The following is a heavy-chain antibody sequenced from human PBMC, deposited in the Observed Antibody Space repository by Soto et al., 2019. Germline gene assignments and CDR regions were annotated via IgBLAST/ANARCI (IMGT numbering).Heavy chain of an antibody. V-gene: IGHV4-34*01. J-gene: IGHJ6*02. D-gene: IGHD6-19*01. CDR1: GGSFSGYY. CDR2: INHSGST. Sequence: PSETLSLTCAVYGGSFSGYYWSWIRQPPGKGLEWIGEINHSGSTNYNPSLKSRVTISVDTSKNQFSLKLSSVTAADTAVYYCARGLSSGWYRLYGMDVWGQGTTVTVSS. CDR3: ARGLSSGWYRLYGMDV.